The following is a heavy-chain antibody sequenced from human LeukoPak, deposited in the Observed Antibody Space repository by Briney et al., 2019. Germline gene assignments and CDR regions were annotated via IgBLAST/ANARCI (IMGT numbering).Heavy chain of an antibody. D-gene: IGHD1-26*01. J-gene: IGHJ4*02. CDR2: IYSGGST. CDR1: GFTFSSYA. Sequence: GGSLRLSCAASGFTFSSYAMSWVRQAPGKGLEWVSVIYSGGSTYYADSVKGRFTISRDNSKNTLYLQMNSLRAEDTAVYYCARDPGGSYFDYWGQGTLVTVSS. V-gene: IGHV3-53*01. CDR3: ARDPGGSYFDY.